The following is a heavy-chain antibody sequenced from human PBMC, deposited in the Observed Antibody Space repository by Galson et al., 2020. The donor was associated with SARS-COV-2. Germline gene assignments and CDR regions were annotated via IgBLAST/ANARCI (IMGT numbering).Heavy chain of an antibody. D-gene: IGHD3-9*01. V-gene: IGHV4-31*03. Sequence: ASETLSLTCTVSGGSISSGGYYWSWIRQHPGKGLEWIGYIYYSGSTYYNPSLKSRVTISVDTSKNQFSLKLSSVTAADTAVYYCAREPGYDILTGYPTNDAFDIWGQGTMVTVSS. CDR1: GGSISSGGYY. CDR3: AREPGYDILTGYPTNDAFDI. J-gene: IGHJ3*02. CDR2: IYYSGST.